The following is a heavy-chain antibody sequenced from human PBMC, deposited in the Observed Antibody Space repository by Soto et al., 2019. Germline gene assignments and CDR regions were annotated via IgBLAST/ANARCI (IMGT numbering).Heavy chain of an antibody. D-gene: IGHD3-16*01. CDR3: GWPLYDHCYCGMDV. CDR2: IIPIFGTA. CDR1: GGTFSSYA. Sequence: QVQLVQSGAEVKKPGSSVKVSCKASGGTFSSYAISWVRQAPGQGLEWMGGIIPIFGTANYAQKFQGRVRITAGESTSTAYVELSSLRSEDTAVYYCGWPLYDHCYCGMDVWGQGTTVTVSS. V-gene: IGHV1-69*01. J-gene: IGHJ6*02.